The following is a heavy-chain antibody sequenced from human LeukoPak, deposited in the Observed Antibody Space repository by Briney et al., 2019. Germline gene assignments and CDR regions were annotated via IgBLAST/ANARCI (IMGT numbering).Heavy chain of an antibody. V-gene: IGHV1-46*01. Sequence: ASVKVSCKASGYTFTSYYMHWVRQAPGQGLEWVGIINPSGDPTTYAQKFQGRVTMTSDMSTSTVYMELSSLRSEDTAVYYCARELRRDDFWGQGTLVTVSS. J-gene: IGHJ4*02. D-gene: IGHD4-17*01. CDR3: ARELRRDDF. CDR2: INPSGDPT. CDR1: GYTFTSYY.